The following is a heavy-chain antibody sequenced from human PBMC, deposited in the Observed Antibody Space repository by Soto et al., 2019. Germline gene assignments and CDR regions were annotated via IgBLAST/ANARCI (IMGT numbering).Heavy chain of an antibody. CDR2: IYYSGST. V-gene: IGHV4-39*01. CDR3: ARQFKRSDFWSASHPWFDP. D-gene: IGHD3-3*01. CDR1: GGSISRSSYY. Sequence: SETLSLPCTLSGGSISRSSYYWGWIRQPPGKGLEWIGSIYYSGSTYYNPSLKIRVTISVDTSKNHFSLKLSSVTAADTAVYYCARQFKRSDFWSASHPWFDPWGQGTMVTVSS. J-gene: IGHJ5*01.